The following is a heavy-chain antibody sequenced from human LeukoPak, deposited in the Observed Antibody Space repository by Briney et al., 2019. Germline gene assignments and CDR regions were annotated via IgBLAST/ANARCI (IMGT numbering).Heavy chain of an antibody. Sequence: GGSLRLSCTASRFTFSSYSMNWVRQAPGKGLGWVSSVSSSSDYIYYADSVKGRFTISRDNAKNSLFLQMNSLRAEDTAVYYCARDDLIYNYYGMDVWGQGTTVTVSS. J-gene: IGHJ6*02. CDR3: ARDDLIYNYYGMDV. CDR1: RFTFSSYS. V-gene: IGHV3-21*01. CDR2: VSSSSDYI.